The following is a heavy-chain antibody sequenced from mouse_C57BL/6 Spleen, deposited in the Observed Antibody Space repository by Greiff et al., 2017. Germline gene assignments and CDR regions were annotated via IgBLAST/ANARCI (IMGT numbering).Heavy chain of an antibody. D-gene: IGHD1-1*01. CDR3: ARFYYYGSSYAMDY. V-gene: IGHV1-55*01. Sequence: QVHVKQPGAELVKPGASVKMSCKASGYTFTSYWITWVKQRPGQGLEWIGDIYPGSGSTNYNEKFKSKATLTVETSSSTAYMQLSSLTSEDSAVYYCARFYYYGSSYAMDYWGQGTSVTVSS. CDR1: GYTFTSYW. CDR2: IYPGSGST. J-gene: IGHJ4*01.